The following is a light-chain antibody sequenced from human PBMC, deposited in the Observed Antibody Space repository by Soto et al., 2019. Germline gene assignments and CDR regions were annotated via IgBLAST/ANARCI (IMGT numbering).Light chain of an antibody. CDR1: RSDIGDSNF. J-gene: IGLJ1*01. CDR2: EVS. CDR3: ASFRSGTILV. Sequence: ALTQPASVSGSPGQSVTISCTGPRSDIGDSNFISWYQHSPGKAPRLLIYEVSSRPSGVSKRFSGSKAGNTASLTISGLLDDDEADYFCASFRSGTILVFGSGTKVTVL. V-gene: IGLV2-14*01.